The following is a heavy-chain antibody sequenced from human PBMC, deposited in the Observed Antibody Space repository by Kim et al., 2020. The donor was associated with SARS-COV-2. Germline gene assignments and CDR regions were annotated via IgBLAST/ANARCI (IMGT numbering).Heavy chain of an antibody. CDR2: ISGSGGST. D-gene: IGHD3-3*01. CDR3: ATKRGYDFWSDDYYYGMYV. J-gene: IGHJ6*02. Sequence: GGSLRLSCAASGFTFSSYAMSWVRQAPGKGLEWVSAISGSGGSTYYADSVKGRFTISRDNSKNTLYLQMNSLRAEDTAVYYCATKRGYDFWSDDYYYGMYVWGQGTTVTVSS. CDR1: GFTFSSYA. V-gene: IGHV3-23*01.